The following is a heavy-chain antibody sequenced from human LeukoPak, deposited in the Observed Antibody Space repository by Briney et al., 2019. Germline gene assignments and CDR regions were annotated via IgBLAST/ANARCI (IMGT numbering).Heavy chain of an antibody. CDR3: ARVFLGYCSSTSCYNRWYFDY. Sequence: SETLSLTCAVYGGSFSGYYWSWIRQPPGKGLEWIGEINHSGSTNYNPSLKSRATISVDTSKNQFSLKLSSVTAADTAVYYCARVFLGYCSSTSCYNRWYFDYWGQGTLVTVSS. CDR2: INHSGST. D-gene: IGHD2-2*02. J-gene: IGHJ4*02. V-gene: IGHV4-34*01. CDR1: GGSFSGYY.